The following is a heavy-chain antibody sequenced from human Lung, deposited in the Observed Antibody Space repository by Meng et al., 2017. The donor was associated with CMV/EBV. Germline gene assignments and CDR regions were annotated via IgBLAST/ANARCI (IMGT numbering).Heavy chain of an antibody. CDR1: GYTFTSYA. J-gene: IGHJ4*02. V-gene: IGHV7-4-1*02. CDR3: ARDSPLDGYSLLDY. Sequence: LVQSGSEVKKPGASVKVSCKASGYTFTSYAMNWVRQAPGHGLEWMGWINTNTGNPTYAQGFTGRFVFSLDTSVSTAYLQISSLKAEDTAVYYCARDSPLDGYSLLDYWGQGTLVTVFS. CDR2: INTNTGNP. D-gene: IGHD5-24*01.